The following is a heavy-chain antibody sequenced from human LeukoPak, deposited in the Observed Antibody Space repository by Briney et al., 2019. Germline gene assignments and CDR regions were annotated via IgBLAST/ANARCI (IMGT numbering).Heavy chain of an antibody. Sequence: GGSLRLSCAVSGFSVSTNYMNWVRQAPGKGLEWVSVMYSGGSTYYADSVKGRFTISRDNSKSTLYIQMNSLRAEDTAVYYCARAKPKNMVRGLIMRRESRYYFDYWGQGTLVTVSS. V-gene: IGHV3-53*01. CDR1: GFSVSTNY. D-gene: IGHD3-10*01. J-gene: IGHJ4*02. CDR3: ARAKPKNMVRGLIMRRESRYYFDY. CDR2: MYSGGST.